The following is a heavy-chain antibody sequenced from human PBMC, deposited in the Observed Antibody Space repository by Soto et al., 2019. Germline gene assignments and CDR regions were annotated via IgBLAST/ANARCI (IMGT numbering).Heavy chain of an antibody. CDR1: GFTFSSYS. J-gene: IGHJ6*02. CDR3: ARDLSIAAAGFSSVEPYGMDV. V-gene: IGHV3-21*01. D-gene: IGHD6-13*01. CDR2: ISSSSSYI. Sequence: EVQLVESGGGLVKPGGSLRLSCAASGFTFSSYSMNWVRQAPGKGLEWVSSISSSSSYIYYADSVKGRFTISRDNAKNSLYLQMNSLRAEDTAVYYCARDLSIAAAGFSSVEPYGMDVWGQGTTVTVSS.